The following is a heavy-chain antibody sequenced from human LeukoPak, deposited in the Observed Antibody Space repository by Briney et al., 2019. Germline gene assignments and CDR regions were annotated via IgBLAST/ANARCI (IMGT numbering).Heavy chain of an antibody. V-gene: IGHV3-7*03. J-gene: IGHJ4*02. Sequence: ETLSLTCAVYGGSFSGYYWSWVRQAPGKGLEWVANINQDGSGEYYVDSVKGRFTLSRDNAKNSLSLQMNSLRAEDTAVYYCTRDSTTFRFGYWGQGTLVTVSS. D-gene: IGHD3-16*01. CDR2: INQDGSGE. CDR3: TRDSTTFRFGY. CDR1: GGSFSGYY.